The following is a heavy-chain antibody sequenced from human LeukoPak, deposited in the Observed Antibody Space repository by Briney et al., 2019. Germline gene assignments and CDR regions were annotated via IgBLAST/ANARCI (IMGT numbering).Heavy chain of an antibody. CDR1: GFTFSSYG. CDR3: ARDYGGNFDY. V-gene: IGHV3-33*01. Sequence: PGRSLRLSCAASGFTFSSYGMHWVRQAPGKGLEWVAVIWYDGSNKYYADSVKGRFTISRDNSKNTLYLQMNSLRAGDTAVYYCARDYGGNFDYWGQGTLVTVSS. CDR2: IWYDGSNK. D-gene: IGHD4-23*01. J-gene: IGHJ4*02.